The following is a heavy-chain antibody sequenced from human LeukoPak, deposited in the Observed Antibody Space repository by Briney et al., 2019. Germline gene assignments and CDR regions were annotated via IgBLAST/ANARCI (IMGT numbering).Heavy chain of an antibody. D-gene: IGHD6-19*01. CDR2: IVSNGGST. Sequence: PGGSLRLSCSASGFTFSSSAMHWVRQAPGKGLEYVSAIVSNGGSTYYADSVKGRFTISRDNAKNTLYLQMNSLRAEDTAVFYCARVRDISGHWGFLDYWGQGTLVTVSS. V-gene: IGHV3-64*04. CDR3: ARVRDISGHWGFLDY. CDR1: GFTFSSSA. J-gene: IGHJ4*02.